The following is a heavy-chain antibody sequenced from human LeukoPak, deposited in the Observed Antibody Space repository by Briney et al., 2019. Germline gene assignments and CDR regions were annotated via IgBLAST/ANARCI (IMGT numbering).Heavy chain of an antibody. V-gene: IGHV1-2*02. D-gene: IGHD2-2*01. CDR3: ARAVIVVVPAAMGY. Sequence: ASVKVSCKASGYTFTGYYMHWVRQAPGQGLEWMGWINPNSGGTNYAQKFQSRVTMTRDTSISTAYMELSRLRSDDTAVYYCARAVIVVVPAAMGYWGQGTLVTVSS. CDR1: GYTFTGYY. CDR2: INPNSGGT. J-gene: IGHJ4*02.